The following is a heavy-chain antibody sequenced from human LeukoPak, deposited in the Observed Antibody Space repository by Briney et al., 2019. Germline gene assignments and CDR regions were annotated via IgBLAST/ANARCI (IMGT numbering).Heavy chain of an antibody. J-gene: IGHJ6*03. Sequence: PSETLSLTCTVSGGSINSYYWSWIRQPPGKGLEWIGSIYHSGSTYYNPSPKSRVTISVDTSKNQFSLKLSSVTAADTAVYYCARDIVATGPYYYYYYMDVWGKGTTVTVSS. D-gene: IGHD5-12*01. CDR3: ARDIVATGPYYYYYYMDV. CDR1: GGSINSYY. CDR2: IYHSGST. V-gene: IGHV4-38-2*02.